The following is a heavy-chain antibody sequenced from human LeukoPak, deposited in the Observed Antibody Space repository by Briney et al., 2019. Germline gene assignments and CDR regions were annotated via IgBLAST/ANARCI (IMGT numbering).Heavy chain of an antibody. J-gene: IGHJ6*03. V-gene: IGHV3-30*02. CDR2: IRYDGSNK. CDR3: AKAAPRYYYYMDV. D-gene: IGHD2-15*01. CDR1: GFIFSSYG. Sequence: GGSLRLSCAASGFIFSSYGMHWVRQAPGKGLEWVAFIRYDGSNKYYADSVKGRFTISRDNSKNTLYLQMNSLRAEDTAVYYCAKAAPRYYYYMDVWGKGTTVTISS.